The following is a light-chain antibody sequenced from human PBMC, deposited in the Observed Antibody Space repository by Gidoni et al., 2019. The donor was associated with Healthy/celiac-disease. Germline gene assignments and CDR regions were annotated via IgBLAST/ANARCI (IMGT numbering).Light chain of an antibody. J-gene: IGLJ2*01. CDR3: SSYTSSSTLVV. V-gene: IGLV2-14*01. Sequence: QSALPQPASASGSPCQSITISCTGTSSDVGGYNYVSWYQQHPGKAPKLMIYEVSNRPSGVSNRFSGSKSGNTACLTISGLQAEDEADYYCSSYTSSSTLVVFGGGTKLTVL. CDR2: EVS. CDR1: SSDVGGYNY.